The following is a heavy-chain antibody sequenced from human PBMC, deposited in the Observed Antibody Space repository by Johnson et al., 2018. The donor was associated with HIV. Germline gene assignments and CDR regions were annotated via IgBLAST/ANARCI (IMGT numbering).Heavy chain of an antibody. V-gene: IGHV3-7*05. CDR3: ARDSRAFDI. CDR1: GYTFSHYW. CDR2: INQDGSET. Sequence: EVQLVESGGGVVQPGRSLRLSCVASGYTFSHYWMSWVRQGPGKGLEWVANINQDGSETYYVDSVKGRFTISRDNAKNSLYLQMNSLRAEDTAVYYCARDSRAFDIWGQGTMVTVSS. J-gene: IGHJ3*02.